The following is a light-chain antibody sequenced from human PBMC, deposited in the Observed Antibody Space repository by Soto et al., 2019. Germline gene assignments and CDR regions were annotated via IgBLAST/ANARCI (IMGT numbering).Light chain of an antibody. CDR2: DAS. Sequence: ERVMTQSPATLSVSPGERATLSCRASQSVSSNLAWYQQKPGQAPRLLIYDASNRATGIPARFSGSGSGTDFTLTISSLEPEDFAVYYCKQRSNWPWTFGQGTKVDIK. CDR1: QSVSSN. J-gene: IGKJ1*01. CDR3: KQRSNWPWT. V-gene: IGKV3-11*01.